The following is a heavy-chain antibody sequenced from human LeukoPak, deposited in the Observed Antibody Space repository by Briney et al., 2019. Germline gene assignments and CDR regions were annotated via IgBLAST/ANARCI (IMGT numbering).Heavy chain of an antibody. J-gene: IGHJ3*02. D-gene: IGHD4-17*01. CDR1: GFTFSTYA. Sequence: PGASLRLSCAASGFTFSTYAMNWVRQAPGKGLECVSSISGSGGRTYYADSVKGRFTISRDNSKNTLYLQMNSLRAEDTAVYYCARALEGRTTVLGAFDIWGQGTMVTVSS. CDR2: ISGSGGRT. V-gene: IGHV3-23*01. CDR3: ARALEGRTTVLGAFDI.